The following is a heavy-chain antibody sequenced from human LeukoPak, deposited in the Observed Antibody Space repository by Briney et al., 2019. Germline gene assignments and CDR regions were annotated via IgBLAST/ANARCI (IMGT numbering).Heavy chain of an antibody. CDR3: ARKGPELYGYGLDV. CDR2: IYSGGST. D-gene: IGHD1-14*01. CDR1: GFTVSSNY. V-gene: IGHV3-53*01. Sequence: GGSLRLSCAASGFTVSSNYLNWVRQAPGKGLERVSVIYSGGSTYYADSVKGRFTISRDNSRNTLYLQMNSLRAEDTAVYYCARKGPELYGYGLDVWGQGTTVTVSS. J-gene: IGHJ6*02.